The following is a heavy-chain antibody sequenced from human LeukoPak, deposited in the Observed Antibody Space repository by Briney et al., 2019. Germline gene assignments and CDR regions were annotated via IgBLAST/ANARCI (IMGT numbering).Heavy chain of an antibody. CDR2: IYYSGST. CDR1: GGSISSSSYY. CDR3: ARGYYGDFINFDY. Sequence: SETLSLTCTVSGGSISSSSYYWGWIRQPPGKGLEWIGSIYYSGSTYYNPSLKSRVTISVDTSKNQFSLKLSSVTAADTAVYYCARGYYGDFINFDYWGQGTLVTVSS. J-gene: IGHJ4*02. V-gene: IGHV4-39*07. D-gene: IGHD4-17*01.